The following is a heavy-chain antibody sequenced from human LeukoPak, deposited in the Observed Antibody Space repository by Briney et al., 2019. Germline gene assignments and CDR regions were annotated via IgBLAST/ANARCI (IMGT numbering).Heavy chain of an antibody. CDR1: GFTFDDYA. V-gene: IGHV3-9*01. J-gene: IGHJ4*02. CDR2: ISWNSGSI. CDR3: AKGRGYSGYDWGVFDY. Sequence: GGSLRLSCAASGFTFDDYAMHWVRQAPGKGLEWVSGISWNSGSIGYADSVKGRFTISRDNAKNSLYLQMNSLRAEDTAVYYCAKGRGYSGYDWGVFDYWGQGTLVTVSS. D-gene: IGHD5-12*01.